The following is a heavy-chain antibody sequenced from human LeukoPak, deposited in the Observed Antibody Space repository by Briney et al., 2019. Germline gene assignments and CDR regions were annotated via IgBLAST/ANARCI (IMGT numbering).Heavy chain of an antibody. D-gene: IGHD6-13*01. J-gene: IGHJ6*02. Sequence: GGSLRLSCAASGFTFSSYAMSWVRQAPGKGLEWVSAISGSGGSTYYADSVKGRFTISRDNSKNTLYLQMSSLRVDDTAVYYCAKAACSSWPSYYYGMDVWGQGTTVTVSS. V-gene: IGHV3-23*01. CDR1: GFTFSSYA. CDR2: ISGSGGST. CDR3: AKAACSSWPSYYYGMDV.